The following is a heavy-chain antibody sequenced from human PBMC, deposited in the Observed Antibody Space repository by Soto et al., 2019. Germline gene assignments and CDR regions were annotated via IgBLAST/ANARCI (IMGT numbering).Heavy chain of an antibody. CDR3: SRSLTPGISSDY. CDR1: GESFSGYY. D-gene: IGHD4-4*01. Sequence: QVQLQQWGAGLLKPSETLSLACAVYGESFSGYYWSWIRQPPGKGLEWIGEINHSGSTNYNPSLKSRVTISVDTSKNQFSLKLSSVTAADTAVYYCSRSLTPGISSDYWGQGTLVTVSS. J-gene: IGHJ4*02. V-gene: IGHV4-34*01. CDR2: INHSGST.